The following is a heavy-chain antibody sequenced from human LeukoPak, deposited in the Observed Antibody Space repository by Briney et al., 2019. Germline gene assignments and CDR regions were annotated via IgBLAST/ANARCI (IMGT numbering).Heavy chain of an antibody. Sequence: ASVKVSCKASGYTFTGYYMHWVRQAPGQGLEWMGWINPNSGGTNYAQKFQGRVTMTRDTSISTAYMELSRLRSDDTAVYYCARELRSDIVVVVAANLGYYYYGMDVWGQGTTVTVSS. D-gene: IGHD2-15*01. J-gene: IGHJ6*02. CDR3: ARELRSDIVVVVAANLGYYYYGMDV. CDR1: GYTFTGYY. CDR2: INPNSGGT. V-gene: IGHV1-2*02.